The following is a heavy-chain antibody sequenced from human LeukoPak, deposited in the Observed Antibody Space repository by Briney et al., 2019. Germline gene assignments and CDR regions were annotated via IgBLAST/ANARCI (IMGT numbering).Heavy chain of an antibody. Sequence: PSETLSLTCALYGGSFSGYYWSWLRHPPEKGLEWIGEINHSGSTNYNPSLNSRVTISVDTSKNQFSLKLSSVTAADTAVYYCARGRWLSYWGQGTLVTVSS. D-gene: IGHD5-18*01. J-gene: IGHJ4*02. CDR1: GGSFSGYY. CDR2: INHSGST. CDR3: ARGRWLSY. V-gene: IGHV4-34*01.